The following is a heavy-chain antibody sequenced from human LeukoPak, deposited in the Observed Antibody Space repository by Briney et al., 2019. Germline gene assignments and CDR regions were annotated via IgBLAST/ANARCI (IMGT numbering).Heavy chain of an antibody. CDR1: GFTFSSYA. V-gene: IGHV3-30*04. D-gene: IGHD3-16*01. CDR3: ARDTETWDYFDY. Sequence: GRSLRLSCAASGFTFSSYAMHWVRQAPGKGLEWVAVMSYDGSNKYYADSVKGRFTISRDNSKNTLYLQMNSLRAEDTAVYYCARDTETWDYFDYWGQGTLVTVSS. CDR2: MSYDGSNK. J-gene: IGHJ4*02.